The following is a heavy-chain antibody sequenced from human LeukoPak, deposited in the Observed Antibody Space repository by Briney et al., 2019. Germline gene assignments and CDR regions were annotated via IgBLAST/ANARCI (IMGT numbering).Heavy chain of an antibody. CDR1: GFTFSSYA. J-gene: IGHJ4*02. CDR3: ARDGILDY. D-gene: IGHD1-14*01. Sequence: GGSLRPSCAASGFTFSSYAMHWVRQAPGKGLEWVAVISYDGSNKYYADSVKGRFTISRDNSKNTLYLQMNSLRAEDTAVYYCARDGILDYWGQGTLVTVSS. V-gene: IGHV3-30*01. CDR2: ISYDGSNK.